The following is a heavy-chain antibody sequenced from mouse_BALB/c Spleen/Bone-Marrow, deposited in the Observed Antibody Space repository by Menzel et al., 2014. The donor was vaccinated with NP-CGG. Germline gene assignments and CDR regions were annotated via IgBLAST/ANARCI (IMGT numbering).Heavy chain of an antibody. D-gene: IGHD2-1*01. CDR2: ISSGSSTI. CDR3: ARSRGNYLYYAMDY. J-gene: IGHJ4*01. Sequence: EVNLVESGGGLVQPGGSRKLSCAASGFTFSSFGMHWVRQAPEKGLEWVAYISSGSSTIHYADTVKGRFTISRDNPKNTLFLQMTSLRSEDTAMYYCARSRGNYLYYAMDYWGQGTSVTVSS. V-gene: IGHV5-17*02. CDR1: GFTFSSFG.